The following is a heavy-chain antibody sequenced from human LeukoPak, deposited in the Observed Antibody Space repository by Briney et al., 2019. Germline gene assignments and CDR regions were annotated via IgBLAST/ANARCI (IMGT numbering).Heavy chain of an antibody. J-gene: IGHJ4*02. CDR1: GFTFSNFG. D-gene: IGHD6-6*01. CDR2: ISYDGSNK. Sequence: PGGSLRLSCAASGFTFSNFGMHWVRQAPGKGLEWVAGISYDGSNKYYADSVKGRFTISRDNSKNTLYLQMNSLRAEDTAVYYCAKDIYSSSSRRGFYPPDYWGQGTLVTVSS. CDR3: AKDIYSSSSRRGFYPPDY. V-gene: IGHV3-30*18.